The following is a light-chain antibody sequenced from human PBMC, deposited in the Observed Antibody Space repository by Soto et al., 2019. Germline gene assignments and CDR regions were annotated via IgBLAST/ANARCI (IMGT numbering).Light chain of an antibody. CDR3: SSYTSSSTRV. Sequence: QFGLTQPSPVFGSPGQSITISCTGTSSDVGGYNYVSWYQQHPGKAPKLMIYDVSNRPSGVSNRFSGSKSGNTASLTISGLQAEDEADYYCSSYTSSSTRVFGTGTKVTV. V-gene: IGLV2-14*01. J-gene: IGLJ1*01. CDR1: SSDVGGYNY. CDR2: DVS.